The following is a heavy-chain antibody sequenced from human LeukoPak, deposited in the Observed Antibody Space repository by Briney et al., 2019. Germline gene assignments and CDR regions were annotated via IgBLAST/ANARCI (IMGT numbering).Heavy chain of an antibody. CDR1: GGSISSYY. CDR2: IYTSGST. Sequence: LSETLSLTCTVSGGSISSYYWSWIRQPAGKGLEWIGRIYTSGSTNYNPSLKSRVTISVDKSKNQFSLKLSSVTAADTAVYYCARTVLASLDAFDIWGQGTMVTVSS. V-gene: IGHV4-4*07. D-gene: IGHD3-3*02. J-gene: IGHJ3*02. CDR3: ARTVLASLDAFDI.